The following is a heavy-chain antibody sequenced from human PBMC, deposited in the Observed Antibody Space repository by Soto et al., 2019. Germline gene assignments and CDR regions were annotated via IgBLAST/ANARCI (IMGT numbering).Heavy chain of an antibody. CDR1: GYTFPSYV. J-gene: IGHJ6*02. V-gene: IGHV1-18*01. CDR3: ARYDILTGYLVVYYYYGMDV. D-gene: IGHD3-9*01. Sequence: VQLVQSGAEVKKPGASVKVSCKAFGYTFPSYVISWVRQAPGQVLAWMGWISADNGNTNYAQKLQGRVTMNTDTSTSTAYMELRRLRSDDTTVYYCARYDILTGYLVVYYYYGMDVWGQGTTVTVSS. CDR2: ISADNGNT.